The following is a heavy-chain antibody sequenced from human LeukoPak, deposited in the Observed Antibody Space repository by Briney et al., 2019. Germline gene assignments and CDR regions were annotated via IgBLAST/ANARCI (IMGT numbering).Heavy chain of an antibody. Sequence: SETLSLTCSVSGASITGYYWSWIRQPAGKGLEWIGRIYTSGSTDYNPSLKSRVTISVDTSKNQFSLRLSSVTAADTAVYYCARGILIREFDYWGQGTLVTVSS. CDR1: GASITGYY. V-gene: IGHV4-4*07. CDR2: IYTSGST. D-gene: IGHD2-15*01. J-gene: IGHJ4*02. CDR3: ARGILIREFDY.